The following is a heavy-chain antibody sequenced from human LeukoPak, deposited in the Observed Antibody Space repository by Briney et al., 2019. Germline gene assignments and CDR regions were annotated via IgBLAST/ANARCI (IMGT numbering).Heavy chain of an antibody. D-gene: IGHD5-12*01. CDR2: ISSSSSYL. CDR1: GFTFSDYY. J-gene: IGHJ4*02. CDR3: ARVIVATTKSNYFDY. V-gene: IGHV3-11*06. Sequence: SGGSLRLSRAASGFTFSDYYMSWIRQALGKGLEWVSYISSSSSYLYYADSVKGRFTISRDNAKNSLYLQMNSLRAEDTAVYYCARVIVATTKSNYFDYWGQGTLVTVSS.